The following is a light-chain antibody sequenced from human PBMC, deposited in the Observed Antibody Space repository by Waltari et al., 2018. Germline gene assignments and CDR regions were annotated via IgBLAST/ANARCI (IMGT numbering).Light chain of an antibody. CDR2: DVS. CDR1: SSDVGGYNY. Sequence: QSALTQPASVSGSPGQSITIPCTGTSSDVGGYNYVSWYQQPPGKVPKLMLFDVSNRPSGVSDRFSGSKSGNTASLTISGLQGEDEADYYCSSYTSSTTLVFGGGTKLTVL. J-gene: IGLJ3*02. CDR3: SSYTSSTTLV. V-gene: IGLV2-14*03.